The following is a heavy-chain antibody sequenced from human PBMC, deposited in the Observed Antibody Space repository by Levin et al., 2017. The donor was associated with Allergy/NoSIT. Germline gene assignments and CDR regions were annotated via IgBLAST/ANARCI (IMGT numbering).Heavy chain of an antibody. J-gene: IGHJ4*02. CDR2: INSGGSDT. Sequence: ASVKVSCAVSGFTFSTYWMHWVRQAPGKGLVWVSRINSGGSDTDYADSVKGRFTISRDNAKNTLYLQMNSLTAEDTAVYYCAKGGCSATSCLDYWGQGTLVTVSS. V-gene: IGHV3-74*01. D-gene: IGHD2-2*01. CDR1: GFTFSTYW. CDR3: AKGGCSATSCLDY.